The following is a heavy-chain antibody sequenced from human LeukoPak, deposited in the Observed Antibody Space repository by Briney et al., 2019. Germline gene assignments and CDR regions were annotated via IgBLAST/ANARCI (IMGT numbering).Heavy chain of an antibody. D-gene: IGHD5-18*01. CDR1: GYSISSGYY. CDR2: IYHSGST. J-gene: IGHJ4*02. Sequence: SEALSLTCTVSGYSISSGYYWGWIRQPPGKGLEWIGSIYHSGSTYYNPSLKSRVTISVDTSKNQFSLKLSSVTAADTAVYYCARLGYSYGFEGRDYWGQGTLVTVSS. CDR3: ARLGYSYGFEGRDY. V-gene: IGHV4-38-2*02.